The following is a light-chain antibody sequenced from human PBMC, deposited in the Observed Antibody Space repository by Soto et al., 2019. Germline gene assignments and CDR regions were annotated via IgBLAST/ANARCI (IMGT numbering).Light chain of an antibody. V-gene: IGKV1D-12*01. J-gene: IGKJ4*01. Sequence: DIPMTQSPSSVSASIGDRVTITCRTSQPVGTWLAWFQQKPGKAPKLLIYAASTLQSGVPSRFSGSGSGTDFTLTISSLQPEDFATYYCEQAGSFPLTYGGGTKVEIK. CDR3: EQAGSFPLT. CDR2: AAS. CDR1: QPVGTW.